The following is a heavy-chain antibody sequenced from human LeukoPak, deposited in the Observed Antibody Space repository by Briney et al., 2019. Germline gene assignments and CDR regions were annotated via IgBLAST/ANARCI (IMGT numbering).Heavy chain of an antibody. CDR3: VRDGDYVWESYHVFDY. V-gene: IGHV4-59*01. J-gene: IGHJ4*02. Sequence: SETLSLTCTVSGGSIGSYYWSWIRQPPGKGLEWIGYIYYSGSTNYNTSLKSRVTISVHTSKNQFSLKLTSVTAADTAVYYCVRDGDYVWESYHVFDYWGQGTLVTVSS. CDR2: IYYSGST. CDR1: GGSIGSYY. D-gene: IGHD3-16*01.